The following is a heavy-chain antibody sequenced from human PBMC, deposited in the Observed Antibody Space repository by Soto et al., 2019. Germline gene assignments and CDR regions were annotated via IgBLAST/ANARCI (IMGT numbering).Heavy chain of an antibody. J-gene: IGHJ6*02. Sequence: QVQLQESGPGLVKPSETLSLTCTVSGGSISSYYWSWIRQPPGKGLEWIGYIYYSGSTNYNPSLKSRGTISVDTSTNQFSLKLSSVTAADTAVYYCARVGTIFGVVITGMDVWGQGTTVTVSS. V-gene: IGHV4-59*01. CDR1: GGSISSYY. CDR2: IYYSGST. CDR3: ARVGTIFGVVITGMDV. D-gene: IGHD3-3*01.